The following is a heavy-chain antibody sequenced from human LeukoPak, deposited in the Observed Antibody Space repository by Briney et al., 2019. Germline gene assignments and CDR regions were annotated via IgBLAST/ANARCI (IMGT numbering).Heavy chain of an antibody. CDR3: ARGSITMIVVEGNYYYYYMDV. CDR1: GYTFTSYA. V-gene: IGHV7-4-1*02. D-gene: IGHD3-22*01. Sequence: ASVKVSCKASGYTFTSYAMNWVRQAPGQGLEWMGWINTNTGNPTYAQGFTGRFVFSLDTSVSTAYLQISSLKAEDTAVYYCARGSITMIVVEGNYYYYYMDVWGKGTTVTVPS. CDR2: INTNTGNP. J-gene: IGHJ6*03.